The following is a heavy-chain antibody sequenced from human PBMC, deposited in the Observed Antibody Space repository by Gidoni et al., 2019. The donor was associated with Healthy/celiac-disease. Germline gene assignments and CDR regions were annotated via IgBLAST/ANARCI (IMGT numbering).Heavy chain of an antibody. Sequence: QVQLQESGPGLVKPSETLSLTCAVSGYAISSGYYWGWIRQPPGKGLEWIGSIYHSGSTYYTPSLKSRVTISVDTSKNQFSLKLSSVTAADTAVYYCARVRGRGGYYFDYWGQGTLVTVSS. D-gene: IGHD3-10*01. J-gene: IGHJ4*02. V-gene: IGHV4-38-2*01. CDR3: ARVRGRGGYYFDY. CDR1: GYAISSGYY. CDR2: IYHSGST.